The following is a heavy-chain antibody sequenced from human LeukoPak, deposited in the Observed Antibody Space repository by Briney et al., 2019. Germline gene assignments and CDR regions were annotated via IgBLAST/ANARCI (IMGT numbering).Heavy chain of an antibody. CDR2: ISGSGSGT. J-gene: IGHJ4*02. Sequence: GGSLRLSCAASGFTFSRYGMCWVRQAPGKGLEWVSAISGSGSGTYYADSVKGRFTISRDNAKNSLYLQMNSLRAEDTALYYCARDYDYGDYPGYWGQGTLVTVSS. V-gene: IGHV3-23*01. D-gene: IGHD4-17*01. CDR1: GFTFSRYG. CDR3: ARDYDYGDYPGY.